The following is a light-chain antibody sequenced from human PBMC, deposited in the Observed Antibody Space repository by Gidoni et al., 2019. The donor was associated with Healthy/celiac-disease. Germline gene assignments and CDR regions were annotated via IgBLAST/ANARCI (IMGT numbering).Light chain of an antibody. CDR2: GNS. J-gene: IGLJ3*02. CDR1: SSNTGAGYD. V-gene: IGLV1-40*01. Sequence: QPVLTQPPSVSGAPGQRVTISCTGSSSNTGAGYDVHWYQQLPGTAPKLLIYGNSNRPSGVPDRFSGSKSGTSASLAITGLQAEDGADYYCQSYDSSLSGWVFGGGTKLTVL. CDR3: QSYDSSLSGWV.